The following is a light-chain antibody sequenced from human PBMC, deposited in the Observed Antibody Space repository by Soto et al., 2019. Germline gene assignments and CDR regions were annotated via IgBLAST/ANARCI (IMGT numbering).Light chain of an antibody. J-gene: IGKJ1*01. CDR1: QSINNW. Sequence: DIQMTQSPSTLSASVGDRVTITCRASQSINNWLAWYQQKPGKAPKLFIFKASTLEIGVPSRFSGSGSGTEFTLSISSLQPDDFLTYFCQQYASFPRTFGQGTKVEIK. CDR2: KAS. CDR3: QQYASFPRT. V-gene: IGKV1-5*03.